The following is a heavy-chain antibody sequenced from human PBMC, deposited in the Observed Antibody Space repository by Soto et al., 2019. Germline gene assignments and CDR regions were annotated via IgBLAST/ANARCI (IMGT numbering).Heavy chain of an antibody. CDR3: ARDPSSGSDDDAFDI. Sequence: QVQLQESGPGLVKPSQTLSLTCTVSGGSISSGGYYWSWIRQHPGKGLEWIGYIYYSGSTYYNPSLKSRVTISVDTSKNQFSLKLSSVTAADTAVYYCARDPSSGSDDDAFDIWGQGTMVTVSS. V-gene: IGHV4-31*03. CDR2: IYYSGST. J-gene: IGHJ3*02. D-gene: IGHD3-22*01. CDR1: GGSISSGGYY.